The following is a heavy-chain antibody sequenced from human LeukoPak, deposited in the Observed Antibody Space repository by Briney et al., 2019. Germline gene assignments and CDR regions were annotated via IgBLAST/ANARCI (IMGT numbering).Heavy chain of an antibody. V-gene: IGHV3-23*01. D-gene: IGHD3-3*01. CDR3: AKGERPQFLTHTYDY. J-gene: IGHJ4*02. CDR1: GGSISSSSYY. CDR2: ITIGGGRT. Sequence: PSETLSLTCTVSGGSISSSSYYWAWVRQAPGKGLEWVSSITIGGGRTYYADSVKGRFTISRDNSKNTPSLQMSSLRAEDTAVYYCAKGERPQFLTHTYDYWGQGTEVTVSS.